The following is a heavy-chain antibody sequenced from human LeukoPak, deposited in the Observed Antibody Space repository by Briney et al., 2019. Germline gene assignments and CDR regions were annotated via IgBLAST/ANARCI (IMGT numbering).Heavy chain of an antibody. V-gene: IGHV3-23*01. CDR3: AKEKDSGYYYHFDY. CDR2: VSGGGGST. CDR1: GFTFTNYG. D-gene: IGHD3-22*01. J-gene: IGHJ4*02. Sequence: GGSLRLSCAASGFTFTNYGMSWVRQAPGKGLEWVSAVSGGGGSTYYADSVKGRFTISRDNSKNTVYLQMNSLRAEDTAVYYCAKEKDSGYYYHFDYWGQGTLVTVSS.